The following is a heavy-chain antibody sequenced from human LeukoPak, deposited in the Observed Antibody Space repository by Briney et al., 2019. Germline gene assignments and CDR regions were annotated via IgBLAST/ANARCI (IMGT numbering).Heavy chain of an antibody. D-gene: IGHD6-19*01. J-gene: IGHJ3*02. CDR2: IYHSGST. CDR1: GGSITGYY. CDR3: ARERIAVASGAFDI. Sequence: SETLSLTCTVSGGSITGYYWIWIRQPPGKGLEWIGEIYHSGSTNYNPSLKSRVTISVDKSKNQFSLKLSSVTAADTAVYYCARERIAVASGAFDIWGQGTMVTVSS. V-gene: IGHV4-59*12.